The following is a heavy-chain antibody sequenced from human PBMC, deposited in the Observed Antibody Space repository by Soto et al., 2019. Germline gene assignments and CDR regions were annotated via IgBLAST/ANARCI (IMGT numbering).Heavy chain of an antibody. Sequence: GGSLRLSCAASGFTFSSYWMSWVRQAPGKGLEWVANIKQDGSEKYYVDSVKGRFTISRDNAKNSLYLQMNSLRAEDTAVYYCARSPITIFGVVIWGFDPWGQGTLVTVSS. CDR2: IKQDGSEK. V-gene: IGHV3-7*01. D-gene: IGHD3-3*01. CDR1: GFTFSSYW. CDR3: ARSPITIFGVVIWGFDP. J-gene: IGHJ5*02.